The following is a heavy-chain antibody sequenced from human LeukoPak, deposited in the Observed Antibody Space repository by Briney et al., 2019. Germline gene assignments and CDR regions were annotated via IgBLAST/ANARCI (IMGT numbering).Heavy chain of an antibody. CDR2: IYYSGST. J-gene: IGHJ6*02. V-gene: IGHV4-31*03. CDR1: GGSISSGGYY. CDR3: ARAVYGSGSSIDRGMDV. Sequence: SGTLSLTCTVSGGSISSGGYYWSWLRQHPGKGLEWIGYIYYSGSTYYNPSLKSRVTISVDTSKNQFSLKLSSVTAADTAVYYCARAVYGSGSSIDRGMDVWGQGTTVTVSS. D-gene: IGHD3-10*01.